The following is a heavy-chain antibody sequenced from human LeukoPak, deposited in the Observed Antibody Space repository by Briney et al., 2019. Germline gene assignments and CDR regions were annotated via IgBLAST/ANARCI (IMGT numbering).Heavy chain of an antibody. CDR1: GFAFSSYA. D-gene: IGHD3-9*01. CDR2: ISGSGGST. CDR3: AKRSGDWLLYRYFDY. J-gene: IGHJ4*02. Sequence: PGGSLRLSCAASGFAFSSYAMSWVRQAPGKGLEWVSAISGSGGSTYYADSVKGRFTISRDNCKNTLYLQMNSLRAEDTAVYYCAKRSGDWLLYRYFDYWGQGTLVTVSS. V-gene: IGHV3-23*01.